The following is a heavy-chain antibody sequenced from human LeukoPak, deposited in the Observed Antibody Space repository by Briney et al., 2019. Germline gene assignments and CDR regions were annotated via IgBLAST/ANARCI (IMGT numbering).Heavy chain of an antibody. V-gene: IGHV3-23*01. Sequence: TGGSLRLSCAASGFTFSSYAMSWVRQAPGKGLEWVSAISGSGGSTYYADSVKGRFTISRDNSKNTLYLQMNSLRAEDTAVYYCEKVGIGYCSGGSCYFFDYWGQGTLVTVSS. CDR2: ISGSGGST. J-gene: IGHJ4*02. CDR1: GFTFSSYA. CDR3: EKVGIGYCSGGSCYFFDY. D-gene: IGHD2-15*01.